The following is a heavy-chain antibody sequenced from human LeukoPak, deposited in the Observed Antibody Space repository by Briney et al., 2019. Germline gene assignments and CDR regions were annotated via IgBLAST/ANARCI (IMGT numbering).Heavy chain of an antibody. CDR3: ARHEYSSGWYEGFVHK. J-gene: IGHJ4*02. CDR1: GYSCTSYW. CDR2: SYPDDSGS. D-gene: IGHD6-19*01. V-gene: IGHV5-51*01. Sequence: GESLKISCKGSGYSCTSYWIAWGRQMPGKSLEGMVISYPDDSGSRYSPSFPGQVTMSAHKSIHTAYLQWSRLKASDTAMYYCARHEYSSGWYEGFVHKWGQGTLVTVSS.